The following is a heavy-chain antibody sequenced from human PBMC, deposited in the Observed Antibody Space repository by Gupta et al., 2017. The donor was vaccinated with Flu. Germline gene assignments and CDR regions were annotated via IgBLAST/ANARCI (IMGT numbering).Heavy chain of an antibody. D-gene: IGHD3-3*01. J-gene: IGHJ4*02. Sequence: EVQLVESGGGLVQPGGSLRLYCAASGFTFSSYEMNWVRQVPGKGLEWVSYISSSGSTIYYADSVKGRFTISRDNAKNSLYLQMNSLRAEDTAVYYCARAPPGITIFGVVFDYWGQGTLVTVSS. V-gene: IGHV3-48*03. CDR2: ISSSGSTI. CDR3: ARAPPGITIFGVVFDY. CDR1: GFTFSSYE.